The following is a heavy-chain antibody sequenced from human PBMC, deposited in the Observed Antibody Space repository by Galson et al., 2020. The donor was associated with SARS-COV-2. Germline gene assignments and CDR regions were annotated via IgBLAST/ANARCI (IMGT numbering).Heavy chain of an antibody. D-gene: IGHD3-3*01. Sequence: GGSLRLSCVGTRFMFSNFAVRWFRQAPGKGLDWLSGIRGSGTGTYYANSVEGRFTISRENSENPVFLEINRLSVEDTAVYFCARGRSGEHRVFDFWGKGTLVTVSS. CDR1: RFMFSNFA. V-gene: IGHV3-23*01. J-gene: IGHJ4*02. CDR2: IRGSGTGT. CDR3: ARGRSGEHRVFDF.